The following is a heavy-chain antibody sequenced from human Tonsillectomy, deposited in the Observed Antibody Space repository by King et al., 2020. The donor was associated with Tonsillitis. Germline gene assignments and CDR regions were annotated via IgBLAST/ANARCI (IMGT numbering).Heavy chain of an antibody. CDR1: GFTFSSHA. Sequence: QLVQSGGGVVQAGRSLRLSCAASGFTFSSHAMHWVRQAPGKGLEWVAVISYDGSNKYYADSVKGRLTISRDNSKNTLYLQMNSLRPEDTAVYSCAREQYGEIRFDYWGQGTLVTVSS. V-gene: IGHV3-30-3*01. CDR2: ISYDGSNK. J-gene: IGHJ4*02. D-gene: IGHD4/OR15-4a*01. CDR3: AREQYGEIRFDY.